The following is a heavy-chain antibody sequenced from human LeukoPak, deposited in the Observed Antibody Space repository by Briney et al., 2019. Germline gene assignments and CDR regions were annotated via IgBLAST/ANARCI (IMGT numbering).Heavy chain of an antibody. V-gene: IGHV3-72*01. CDR2: SRNRAKSYTT. CDR3: GRSRAGAIDY. CDR1: GFTFSDHY. J-gene: IGHJ4*02. D-gene: IGHD1-26*01. Sequence: GGSLRLSCAVSGFTFSDHYMDWVRQAPGKGLEWVGRSRNRAKSYTTEYAASVKGRFTISRDESKNSLYLQMNSLKTEDTAVYYCGRSRAGAIDYWGQGTLVTVSS.